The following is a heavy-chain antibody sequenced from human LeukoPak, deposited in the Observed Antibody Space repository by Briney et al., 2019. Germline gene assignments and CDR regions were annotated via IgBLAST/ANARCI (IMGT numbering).Heavy chain of an antibody. CDR1: GFTFSSYA. V-gene: IGHV3-64*01. J-gene: IGHJ4*02. D-gene: IGHD6-19*01. CDR3: ARGEQWLDY. Sequence: GGSLRLSCAASGFTFSSYAMHWVRQAPGKGLEYVSAISSNGGSTHYANSVKGRFTISRDNSKNTLYLQMGSLRAEDMAVYYRARGEQWLDYWGQGTLVTVSS. CDR2: ISSNGGST.